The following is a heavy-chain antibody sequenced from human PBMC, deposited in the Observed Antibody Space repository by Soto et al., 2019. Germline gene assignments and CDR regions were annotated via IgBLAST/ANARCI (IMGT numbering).Heavy chain of an antibody. J-gene: IGHJ6*02. D-gene: IGHD6-13*01. Sequence: PGGSLRLSCAASGFTFSSYAMSWVRQAPGKGLEWVSAISGSGGSTYYADSVKGRFTISRDNSKNTLYLQMNSLRAEDTAVYYCAKDRHSWSLAYYYYGMDVWGQGTTVTVSS. CDR3: AKDRHSWSLAYYYYGMDV. CDR2: ISGSGGST. CDR1: GFTFSSYA. V-gene: IGHV3-23*01.